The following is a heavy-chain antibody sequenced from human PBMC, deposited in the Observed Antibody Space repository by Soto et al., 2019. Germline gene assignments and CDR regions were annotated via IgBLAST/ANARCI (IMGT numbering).Heavy chain of an antibody. Sequence: PGGSLRLSCAASGFTFSDYYMSWVRQAPGKCLELVSYITSRGPTMSYADSVKGRFTISRDNARNSLYLQMNSLRVEDTAVYYCARDRSDPIPNGFDIWGQXTMVTASS. V-gene: IGHV3-11*01. CDR3: ARDRSDPIPNGFDI. J-gene: IGHJ3*02. CDR2: ITSRGPTM. D-gene: IGHD2-2*02. CDR1: GFTFSDYY.